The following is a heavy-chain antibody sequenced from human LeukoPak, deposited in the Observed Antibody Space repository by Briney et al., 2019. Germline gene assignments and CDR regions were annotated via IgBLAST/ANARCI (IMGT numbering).Heavy chain of an antibody. CDR2: ISSSSSYI. CDR1: GFTFSSYS. Sequence: AGGSLRLSCAASGFTFSSYSMNWVRQAPGKGLEWVSSISSSSSYIYYADSVKGRFTISRDNAKNSPYLQMNSLRAEDTAVYYYARDIADCSSGICYDTRFDYWGQGSLVTVSS. CDR3: ARDIADCSSGICYDTRFDY. V-gene: IGHV3-21*01. J-gene: IGHJ4*02. D-gene: IGHD2-15*01.